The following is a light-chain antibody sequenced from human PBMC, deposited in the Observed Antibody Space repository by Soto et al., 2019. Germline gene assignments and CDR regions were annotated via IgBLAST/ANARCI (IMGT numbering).Light chain of an antibody. CDR3: MQPLQSWT. V-gene: IGKV2-28*01. CDR1: HRLLHSSGYNY. J-gene: IGKJ1*01. Sequence: DTVLTQSPLSLPVTPGEPGSISSWSSHRLLHSSGYNYLDWYQQKPGQSPQLLIYFGSNRASGVPDRFSGSGSGTDFTLKISRVEAEDVRVYYCMQPLQSWTFGQGTKVDIK. CDR2: FGS.